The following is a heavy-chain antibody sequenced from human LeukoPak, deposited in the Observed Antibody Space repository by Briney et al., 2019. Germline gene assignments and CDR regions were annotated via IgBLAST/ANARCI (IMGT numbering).Heavy chain of an antibody. D-gene: IGHD3-22*01. V-gene: IGHV3-7*01. CDR2: IKEDGSEK. Sequence: GGSLRLSCAASGFTFSSFWMNWVRRAPGKGLEWVANIKEDGSEKYYVDSVKGRFTISRDNAKNSLYLQMNSLRAEDTAVYYCARRYYDNFDYLGQGTLVTVSS. CDR3: ARRYYDNFDY. J-gene: IGHJ4*02. CDR1: GFTFSSFW.